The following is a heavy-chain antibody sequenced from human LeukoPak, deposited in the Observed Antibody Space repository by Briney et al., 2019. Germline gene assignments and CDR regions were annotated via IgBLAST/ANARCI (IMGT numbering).Heavy chain of an antibody. CDR1: GFTFNNAW. J-gene: IGHJ4*02. CDR3: TTDPHVVVPAAIGY. CDR2: IKSNTDGGTT. V-gene: IGHV3-15*01. D-gene: IGHD2-2*01. Sequence: PGGSLRLSCAASGFTFNNAWMSWVRQAPGKGLEWVGRIKSNTDGGTTDYAAPVKGRFTISRDDSKNTLYLQMNSLKTEDTAVYYCTTDPHVVVPAAIGYWGQGTLVTVSS.